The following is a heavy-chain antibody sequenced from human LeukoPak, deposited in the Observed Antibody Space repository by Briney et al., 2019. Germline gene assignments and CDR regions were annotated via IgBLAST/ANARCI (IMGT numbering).Heavy chain of an antibody. CDR2: ISGGGSTI. D-gene: IGHD4-17*01. CDR1: GFTFSNYE. CDR3: VKERTAVTTKYFDY. J-gene: IGHJ4*02. V-gene: IGHV3-48*03. Sequence: PGGSLRLSCAASGFTFSNYEMNWVRQAPGKGLEWVSYISGGGSTIYYADSVKGRFTLSRDNAKNSLYLQMNSLRAEDTAVYYCVKERTAVTTKYFDYWGQGTLVTVSS.